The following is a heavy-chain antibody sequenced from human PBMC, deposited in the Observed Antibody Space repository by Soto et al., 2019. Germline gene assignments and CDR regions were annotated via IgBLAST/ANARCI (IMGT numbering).Heavy chain of an antibody. V-gene: IGHV5-10-1*01. J-gene: IGHJ6*02. Sequence: XGCLKISGKGCGYSFTSYWISWVRQMPGKGLEWMGSIDPSDSYTNYSPSFQGHVTISADRSISTAYLQWSSLKASDTAMYYCARHPLVSYYYYGMDVWGQGTTVTV. CDR1: GYSFTSYW. CDR3: ARHPLVSYYYYGMDV. CDR2: IDPSDSYT. D-gene: IGHD6-6*01.